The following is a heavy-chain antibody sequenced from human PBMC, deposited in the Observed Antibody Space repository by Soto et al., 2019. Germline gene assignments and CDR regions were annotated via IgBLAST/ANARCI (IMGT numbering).Heavy chain of an antibody. J-gene: IGHJ4*02. D-gene: IGHD6-19*01. CDR3: ARDFGWYSSGWEFDY. V-gene: IGHV3-30-3*01. Sequence: GGSLRLSCAASGFTFSSYAMHWVRQAPGKGPEWVAVISYDGSNKYYADSVKGRFTISRDNSKNTLYLQMNSLRAEDTAVYYCARDFGWYSSGWEFDYWGQGTLVTVSS. CDR1: GFTFSSYA. CDR2: ISYDGSNK.